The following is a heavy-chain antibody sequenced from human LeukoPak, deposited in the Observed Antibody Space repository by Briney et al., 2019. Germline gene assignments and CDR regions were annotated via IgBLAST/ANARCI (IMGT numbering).Heavy chain of an antibody. CDR1: GFTFSTYG. J-gene: IGHJ4*02. D-gene: IGHD6-19*01. Sequence: GGSLRLSCAASGFTFSTYGMHWVRQAPGKGLEWVVLIWYDGTNEHYADSVKGRFTISRDNSKNTLWLQMNSLGADDTAVYYCAREWIGNGWSAFDYWGQGTLLTVSS. CDR2: IWYDGTNE. V-gene: IGHV3-33*01. CDR3: AREWIGNGWSAFDY.